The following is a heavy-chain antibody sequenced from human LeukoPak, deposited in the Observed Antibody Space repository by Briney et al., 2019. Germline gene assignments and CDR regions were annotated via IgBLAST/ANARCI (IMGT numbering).Heavy chain of an antibody. CDR2: IYYSGST. J-gene: IGHJ4*02. Sequence: SETLSLTCTVSGGSISSYYWSWIRQPPGKGLEWIGYIYYSGSTDYNPSLKSRVTISVDTSKNQFSLKLSSVTAADTAVYYCARGLRYFDWLSSYYFDYWGQGTLVTVSS. CDR1: GGSISSYY. D-gene: IGHD3-9*01. V-gene: IGHV4-59*01. CDR3: ARGLRYFDWLSSYYFDY.